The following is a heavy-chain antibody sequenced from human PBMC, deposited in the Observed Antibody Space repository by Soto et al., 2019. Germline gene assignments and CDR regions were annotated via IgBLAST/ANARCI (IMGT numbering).Heavy chain of an antibody. Sequence: EVQLLESGGGLVQPGGSLRLSCAASGFTFRSYAMSWVRQAPGKGLEWVSAISGSGGSPYYAHSVKGRFTISRDNSKNTLHLQMSSLRAEDTAVYYCAKEMGFFEWLSPYFDYWGQGTLVTVSS. CDR2: ISGSGGSP. V-gene: IGHV3-23*01. D-gene: IGHD3-3*01. CDR3: AKEMGFFEWLSPYFDY. CDR1: GFTFRSYA. J-gene: IGHJ4*02.